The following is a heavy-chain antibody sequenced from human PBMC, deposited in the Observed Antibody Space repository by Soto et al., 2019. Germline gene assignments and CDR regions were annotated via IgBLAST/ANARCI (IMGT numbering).Heavy chain of an antibody. CDR3: ARILFGRSVAGGYFYMDV. CDR2: IFSNDEK. D-gene: IGHD6-19*01. CDR1: GFSLSNGKGG. V-gene: IGHV2-26*01. J-gene: IGHJ6*03. Sequence: HVTLKESGPVLVKPTETLTLTCTVSGFSLSNGKGGVSWIRHPPGKALEWLAHIFSNDEKSYRTSLKSRLTISADTSKSQVVLTMTNVDPVDPATYYCARILFGRSVAGGYFYMDVWGKGTPVTVSS.